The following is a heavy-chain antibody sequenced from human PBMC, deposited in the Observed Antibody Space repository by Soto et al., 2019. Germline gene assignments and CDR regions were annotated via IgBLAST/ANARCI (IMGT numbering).Heavy chain of an antibody. V-gene: IGHV4-61*01. J-gene: IGHJ4*02. CDR1: GGSVSSGNYY. Sequence: SETLSLTCTVSGGSVSSGNYYWSWIRQPPGKGLEWIGFIYYTGSTSYNPSLKSRVTIPVDRSKNQFSLKLSSVTAADTAVYYCARGGWLRSLDYWGQGTLVTVSS. CDR3: ARGGWLRSLDY. CDR2: IYYTGST. D-gene: IGHD5-12*01.